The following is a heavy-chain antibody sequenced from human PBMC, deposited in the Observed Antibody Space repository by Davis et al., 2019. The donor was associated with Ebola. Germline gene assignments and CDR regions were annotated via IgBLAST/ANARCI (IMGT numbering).Heavy chain of an antibody. D-gene: IGHD5-12*01. Sequence: GGSLRLSCAASGFTFSSYEMNWVRQAPGKGLEWVSYISSSGSTIYYADSVKGRFTISRDNAKNSLYLQMNSLRAEDTAVYYCARDQTPYSGYDGTVDYWGQGTLVTVSS. CDR2: ISSSGSTI. V-gene: IGHV3-48*03. J-gene: IGHJ4*02. CDR1: GFTFSSYE. CDR3: ARDQTPYSGYDGTVDY.